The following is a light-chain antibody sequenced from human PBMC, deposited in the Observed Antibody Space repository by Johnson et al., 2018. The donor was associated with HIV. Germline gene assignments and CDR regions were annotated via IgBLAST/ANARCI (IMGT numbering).Light chain of an antibody. V-gene: IGLV1-51*01. CDR3: GTRDSGLGAVYV. Sequence: QSVLTQPPSVSAAPGQTVTISCSGSSSNIGNNYVSWYQQLPGTVPKLLIYDNNKRPSGIPDRFSGSKSGTSATLGITGLQTGDEADYYCGTRDSGLGAVYVFGPGTKVTVL. CDR1: SSNIGNNY. CDR2: DNN. J-gene: IGLJ1*01.